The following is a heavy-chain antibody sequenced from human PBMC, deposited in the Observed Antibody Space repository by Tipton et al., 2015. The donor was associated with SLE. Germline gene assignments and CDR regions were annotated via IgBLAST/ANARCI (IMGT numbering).Heavy chain of an antibody. Sequence: LRLSCTVSGGSISSGGYYWSWIRQHPGKGLEWIGYIYYSGSTYYNPSLKSRVTISVDTSKNQFSLKLSSVTAADTAVYYCARAGYYDSSGPWGIDYWGQGTLVTVSS. J-gene: IGHJ4*02. V-gene: IGHV4-31*02. CDR2: IYYSGST. CDR1: GGSISSGGYY. CDR3: ARAGYYDSSGPWGIDY. D-gene: IGHD3-22*01.